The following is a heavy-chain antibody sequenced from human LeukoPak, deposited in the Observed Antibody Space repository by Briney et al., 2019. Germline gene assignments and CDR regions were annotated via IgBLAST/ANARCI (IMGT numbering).Heavy chain of an antibody. CDR2: IYSGGTT. V-gene: IGHV3-53*01. Sequence: GGSLRLSCAVSGFTVSGNYMSWVRQAPWKGLEWVSLIYSGGTTYYADSVKGRFTISRDNSKNTLYLQMNSLRAEDTAVYYCARDRGVYSRTLEDWGQGTLVTVSS. J-gene: IGHJ4*02. CDR1: GFTVSGNY. CDR3: ARDRGVYSRTLED. D-gene: IGHD6-13*01.